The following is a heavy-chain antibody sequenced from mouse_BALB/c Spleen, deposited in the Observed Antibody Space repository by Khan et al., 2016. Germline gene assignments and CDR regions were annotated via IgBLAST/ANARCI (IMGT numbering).Heavy chain of an antibody. CDR1: GFDFSSYW. CDR3: AGPVVARAMDY. Sequence: EVKLLESGGGLVQPGGSLKLSCAASGFDFSSYWMSWVRQAPGKGLEWIGEINPDSSTINYTPSLKDKFIITRDNANNTLYLQMSKVRSEDTAFYFSAGPVVARAMDYWGQGTSVTVSS. V-gene: IGHV4-1*02. CDR2: INPDSSTI. J-gene: IGHJ4*01.